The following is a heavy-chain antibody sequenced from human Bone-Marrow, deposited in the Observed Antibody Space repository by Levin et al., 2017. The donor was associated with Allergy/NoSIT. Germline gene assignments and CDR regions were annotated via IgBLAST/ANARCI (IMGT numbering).Heavy chain of an antibody. Sequence: SETLSLTCTVSGGSMSSRYWSWIRQPAGKSLEWIGRVYTSGTTNYNPSLKGRVTMSVDTSTKQFSLQLTSVTAADTAVYYCARDRIDHAFWSEFGRGYASDIWGQGTLVTVSS. J-gene: IGHJ3*02. CDR1: GGSMSSRY. D-gene: IGHD3-3*01. CDR3: ARDRIDHAFWSEFGRGYASDI. CDR2: VYTSGTT. V-gene: IGHV4-4*07.